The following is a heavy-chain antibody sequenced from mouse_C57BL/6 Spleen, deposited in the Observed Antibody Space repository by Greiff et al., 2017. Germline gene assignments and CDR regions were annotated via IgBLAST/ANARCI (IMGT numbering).Heavy chain of an antibody. CDR1: GYAFSSSW. Sequence: VQLQQSGPELVKPGASVKISCKASGYAFSSSWMNWVKQRPGKGLEWIGRIYPGDGDTNYNGKFKGKATLTAYKSSSTSYMPLSSLTSEDSAVYFCAREGYPWFAYWGQGTLVTVSA. J-gene: IGHJ3*01. D-gene: IGHD2-2*01. V-gene: IGHV1-82*01. CDR2: IYPGDGDT. CDR3: AREGYPWFAY.